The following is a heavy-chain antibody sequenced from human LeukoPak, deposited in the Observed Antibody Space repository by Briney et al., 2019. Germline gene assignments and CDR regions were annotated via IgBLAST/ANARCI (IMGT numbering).Heavy chain of an antibody. J-gene: IGHJ3*02. Sequence: GGSLRLSCAASGFTFSSYAMHWVRQAPGKGLEWVAVISYDGSNKYYADSVKGRFAISRDNSKNTLYLQMNSLRAEDTAVYYCARDFRRWELLSAFDIWGQGTMVTVSS. CDR1: GFTFSSYA. V-gene: IGHV3-30*09. CDR3: ARDFRRWELLSAFDI. CDR2: ISYDGSNK. D-gene: IGHD1-26*01.